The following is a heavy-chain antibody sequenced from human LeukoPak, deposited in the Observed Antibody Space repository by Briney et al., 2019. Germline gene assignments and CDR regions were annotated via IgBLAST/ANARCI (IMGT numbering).Heavy chain of an antibody. V-gene: IGHV3-33*01. J-gene: IGHJ6*01. D-gene: IGHD2-2*01. CDR2: IWYDGSNK. CDR1: GFTFSSYG. Sequence: GGSLRLSCAASGFTFSSYGMHWVRQAPGKGLEWVAVIWYDGSNKYCADSVKGRFTISRDNSKNTLYLQMNSLRAEDTAVYYCARDRDCSSTSCYGDYYYYGMDVWGQGITVTVSS. CDR3: ARDRDCSSTSCYGDYYYYGMDV.